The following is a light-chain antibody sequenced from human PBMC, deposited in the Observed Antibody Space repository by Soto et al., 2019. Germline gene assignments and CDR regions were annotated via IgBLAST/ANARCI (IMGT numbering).Light chain of an antibody. CDR1: QSIGTY. CDR2: GAS. CDR3: QQSYSATRN. J-gene: IGKJ2*01. V-gene: IGKV1-39*01. Sequence: DIQMTQSPSSLPASVGDRISITCRASQSIGTYLSWYQQKPGKAPKLLIYGASNLQSGVPSRFSGSGSETGFTLTISSLQPEDFATYYCQQSYSATRNFCQVTKVDIK.